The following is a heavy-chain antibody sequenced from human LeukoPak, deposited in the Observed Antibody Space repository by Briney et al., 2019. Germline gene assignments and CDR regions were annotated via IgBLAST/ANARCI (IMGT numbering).Heavy chain of an antibody. CDR1: GFTFRSYS. J-gene: IGHJ4*02. D-gene: IGHD2-2*01. Sequence: GGSLRLSCAASGFTFRSYSMNWVRQAPGKGLEWVSSISSNSSYIYYADLVKGRFTISRDNAKNSLYLQMNSLRAEDTAVYYCARAGIGGSSTSCDYWGQGTLVTVSS. CDR2: ISSNSSYI. CDR3: ARAGIGGSSTSCDY. V-gene: IGHV3-21*01.